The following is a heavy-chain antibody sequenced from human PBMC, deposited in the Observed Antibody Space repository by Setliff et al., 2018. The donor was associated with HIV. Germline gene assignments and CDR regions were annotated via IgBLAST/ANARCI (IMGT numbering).Heavy chain of an antibody. CDR2: IKQDGSEK. J-gene: IGHJ3*02. Sequence: GGSLRLSCAASGFTFSSYWMSWVRQAPGKGLEWVANIKQDGSEKYYVDSVKGRFSISRDNAKNSLYLHVNSLRAEDTAVYYCARDDDYAFDIWGQGTVVTVSS. CDR1: GFTFSSYW. D-gene: IGHD3-3*01. CDR3: ARDDDYAFDI. V-gene: IGHV3-7*01.